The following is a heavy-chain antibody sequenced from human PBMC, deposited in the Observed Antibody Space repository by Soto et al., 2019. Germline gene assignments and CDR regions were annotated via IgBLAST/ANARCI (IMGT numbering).Heavy chain of an antibody. CDR1: GFTFSDYY. CDR2: ISSSGSTI. V-gene: IGHV3-11*01. Sequence: QVQLVESGGGLVKPGGSLRLSCAASGFTFSDYYMRWFRQAPGKGLEWVACISSSGSTIYYADSVKGRFTISRDNAKNSLYLQMNSLRAEDTAVYYCARPPFYFDTSYSGYWGQGTLVTVSS. J-gene: IGHJ4*02. CDR3: ARPPFYFDTSYSGY. D-gene: IGHD3-22*01.